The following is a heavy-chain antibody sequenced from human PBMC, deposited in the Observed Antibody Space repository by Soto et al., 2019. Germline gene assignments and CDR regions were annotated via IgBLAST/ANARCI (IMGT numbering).Heavy chain of an antibody. J-gene: IGHJ1*01. D-gene: IGHD4-17*01. Sequence: PSETLSLTCTVSGGSISSYYWSWIRQPPGKGLEWIGYIYYGGSTNYNPSLKSRVTISVGTSKNQFSLKLSSVTAADTAVYYCARLDPTVTTLLFQHWGQGTLVTVSS. CDR1: GGSISSYY. V-gene: IGHV4-59*08. CDR2: IYYGGST. CDR3: ARLDPTVTTLLFQH.